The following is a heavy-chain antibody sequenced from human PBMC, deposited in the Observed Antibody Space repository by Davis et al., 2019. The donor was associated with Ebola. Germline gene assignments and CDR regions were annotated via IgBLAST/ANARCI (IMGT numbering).Heavy chain of an antibody. CDR2: IIPISKKA. J-gene: IGHJ6*03. V-gene: IGHV1-69*06. CDR1: RDTFNKYA. Sequence: SVKVSCKTSRDTFNKYAISWVRQAPGQGLEWMGGIIPISKKANYAQKFQGRVTITADKSTSTVYIELSSLRSEDTAVYYCANKAGLGGSYVYYYMDVWGKGTTVTVSS. CDR3: ANKAGLGGSYVYYYMDV. D-gene: IGHD6-13*01.